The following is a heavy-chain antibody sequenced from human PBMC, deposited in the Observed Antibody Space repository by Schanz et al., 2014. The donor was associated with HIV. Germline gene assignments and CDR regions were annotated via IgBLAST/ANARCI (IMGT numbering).Heavy chain of an antibody. D-gene: IGHD2-2*01. Sequence: EVQLVESGGGLVQPGGSLRLSCAASGFTFSNYWMHWVRQVPGKGLVWVSRISRDGKTANKADSVKGRFTISRDNSKNTLFLQMNSLRAEDTAVYFCARDVAGCSGTSCYSDAFDIWGQGTLVTVSS. CDR2: ISRDGKTA. CDR1: GFTFSNYW. V-gene: IGHV3-74*01. J-gene: IGHJ3*02. CDR3: ARDVAGCSGTSCYSDAFDI.